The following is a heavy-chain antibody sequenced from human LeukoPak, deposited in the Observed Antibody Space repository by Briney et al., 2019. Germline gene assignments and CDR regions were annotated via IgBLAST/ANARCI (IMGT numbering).Heavy chain of an antibody. CDR2: ISSSGSTI. CDR1: GFTFSSYE. Sequence: PGGSLRLSCAASGFTFSSYEMNWVRQAPGKGLEWVSYISSSGSTIYYADSVKGRFTISRDNAKNSLYLQMNSLRAEDTAVYYCARDAVGARVHAFDIWGQGTMGTVSS. J-gene: IGHJ3*02. D-gene: IGHD1-26*01. CDR3: ARDAVGARVHAFDI. V-gene: IGHV3-48*03.